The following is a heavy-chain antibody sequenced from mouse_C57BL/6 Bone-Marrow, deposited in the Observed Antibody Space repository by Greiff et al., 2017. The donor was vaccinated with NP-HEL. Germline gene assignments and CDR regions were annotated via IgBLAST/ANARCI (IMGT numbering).Heavy chain of an antibody. V-gene: IGHV1-64*01. J-gene: IGHJ4*01. D-gene: IGHD1-3*01. CDR2: IHPNSGST. Sequence: QVQLQQPGAELVKPGASEKLSCKASGYTFTSYWMHWVKQRPGQGLEWIGMIHPNSGSTNYNEKFKSKATLTVDKSSSTAYMQLSSLTSEDSAVYYCAREGKAYAMDYWGQGTSVTVSS. CDR1: GYTFTSYW. CDR3: AREGKAYAMDY.